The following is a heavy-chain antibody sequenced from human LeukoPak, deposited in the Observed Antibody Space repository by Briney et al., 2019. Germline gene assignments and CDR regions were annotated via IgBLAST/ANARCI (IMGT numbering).Heavy chain of an antibody. Sequence: SETLSLTCTVSGASISSYSWSWIRQPPGKGLEWVGFIYHTGSTNYNPSLQSRVTISVDTSKKQFSLKLTSVTAADTAVYYCARYTPKKMLNGLRTFDIWGQGTMVTVSS. CDR1: GASISSYS. CDR2: IYHTGST. V-gene: IGHV4-59*01. J-gene: IGHJ3*02. D-gene: IGHD5-12*01. CDR3: ARYTPKKMLNGLRTFDI.